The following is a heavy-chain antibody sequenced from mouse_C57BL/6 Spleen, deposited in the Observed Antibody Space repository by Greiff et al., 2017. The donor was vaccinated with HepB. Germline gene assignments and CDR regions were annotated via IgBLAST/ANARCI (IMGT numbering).Heavy chain of an antibody. D-gene: IGHD2-5*01. V-gene: IGHV1-64*01. J-gene: IGHJ4*01. CDR1: GYTFTSYW. CDR3: AIYSNYTLYAMDY. Sequence: QVQLQQSGAELVKPGASVKLSCKASGYTFTSYWMHWVKQRPGQGLEWIGMIHPNSGSTNYNEKFKSKATLTVDKSSSTAYMQLSSLTSEDSAVYYCAIYSNYTLYAMDYWGQGTSVTVSS. CDR2: IHPNSGST.